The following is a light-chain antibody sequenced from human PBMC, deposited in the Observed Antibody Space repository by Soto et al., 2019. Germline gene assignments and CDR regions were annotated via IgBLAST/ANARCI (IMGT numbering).Light chain of an antibody. CDR2: DVS. Sequence: QSALTQPASVSGSPGQSITISCTGTTSDVGGYMYVSWYQQHPGKVPKLMIYDVSNRPSGVSNRFSGSKSDNTASLTISGLQADDEADYYCGSYSSSSTLVFGGGTKLTVL. V-gene: IGLV2-14*03. CDR1: TSDVGGYMY. CDR3: GSYSSSSTLV. J-gene: IGLJ2*01.